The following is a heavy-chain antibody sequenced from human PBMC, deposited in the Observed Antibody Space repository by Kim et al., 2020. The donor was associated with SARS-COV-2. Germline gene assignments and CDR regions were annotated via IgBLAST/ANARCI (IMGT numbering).Heavy chain of an antibody. J-gene: IGHJ6*02. CDR2: INHSGST. CDR3: ARGRNVLRYFDWLPRKGMDV. D-gene: IGHD3-9*01. CDR1: GGSFSGYY. V-gene: IGHV4-34*01. Sequence: SETLSLTCAVYGGSFSGYYWSWIRQPPGKGLEWIGEINHSGSTNYNPSLKSRVTISVDTSKNQFSLKLGSVTAADTAVYYCARGRNVLRYFDWLPRKGMDVWGQGTTVTVSS.